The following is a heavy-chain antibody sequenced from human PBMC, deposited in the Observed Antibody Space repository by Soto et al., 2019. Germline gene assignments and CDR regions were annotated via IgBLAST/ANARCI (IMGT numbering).Heavy chain of an antibody. Sequence: QVQLVQSGAEVKKPGASVKVSCKASGYTFTSYAMHWVRQAPGQRLEWMGWINAGNGNTKYSQKFQGRVTITRDTSASTAYMELSSLRSEDTTVYYCARVSGIAVAEVWGQGTLVTVSS. V-gene: IGHV1-3*01. D-gene: IGHD6-19*01. CDR2: INAGNGNT. CDR3: ARVSGIAVAEV. J-gene: IGHJ4*02. CDR1: GYTFTSYA.